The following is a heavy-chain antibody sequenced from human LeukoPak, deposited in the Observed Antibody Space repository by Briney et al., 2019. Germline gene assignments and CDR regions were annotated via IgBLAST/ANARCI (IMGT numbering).Heavy chain of an antibody. CDR2: IHPGTGDT. CDR1: GYSFRDHH. D-gene: IGHD3-10*01. CDR3: SSRYGPGPV. V-gene: IGHV1-2*02. Sequence: ASVKVSCKALGYSFRDHHVIWVRQAPGQGLEWMGWIHPGTGDTKFGQNFQGRLTMIWDTSITTAYMDLIELTSDDTAVYYCSSRYGPGPVWGQGTLVTASS. J-gene: IGHJ4*02.